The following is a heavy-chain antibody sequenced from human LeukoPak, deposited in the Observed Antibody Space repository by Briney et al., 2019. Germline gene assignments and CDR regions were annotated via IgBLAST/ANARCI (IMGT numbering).Heavy chain of an antibody. CDR3: ARGHPWGLAFDY. CDR2: ISSSSSFI. D-gene: IGHD7-27*01. V-gene: IGHV3-21*01. Sequence: GGSLRLSCAASGFTFSSYNMGWVRQAPGKGLEWVSSISSSSSFIHYADSLKGRFAISRDNAQNSLYLQMTSLRAEDTALYYCARGHPWGLAFDYWGQGTLVTVSS. CDR1: GFTFSSYN. J-gene: IGHJ4*02.